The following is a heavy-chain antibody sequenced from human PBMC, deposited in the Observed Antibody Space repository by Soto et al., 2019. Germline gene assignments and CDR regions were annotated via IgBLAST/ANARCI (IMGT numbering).Heavy chain of an antibody. J-gene: IGHJ5*02. D-gene: IGHD4-4*01. CDR3: ARDRRYSNHPSNWFDP. Sequence: VASVKVSCKSSTYTYNTHYIHWVRQAPGQGLEWVGVINPSGGSTNYADSVKGRFTISRDNAKNSLYLQMNSLRAEDTAVYYCARDRRYSNHPSNWFDPWGQGTLVTVSS. CDR2: INPSGGST. V-gene: IGHV1-46*02. CDR1: TYTYNTHY.